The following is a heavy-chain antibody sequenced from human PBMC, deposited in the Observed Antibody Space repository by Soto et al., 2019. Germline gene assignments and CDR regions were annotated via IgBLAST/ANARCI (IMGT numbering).Heavy chain of an antibody. CDR2: IYWDDDK. Sequence: QITLKESGPTLVKPTQTLTLTCTFSGFSLSTSGVGVGWIRHPPGKALEWLALIYWDDDKRYSPSLKSRLTITKDTSKNQVVLTMTNMDPVDTATYYCAHSWMVTYCGGDCLPFDYWGQGTLVTVSS. D-gene: IGHD2-21*02. J-gene: IGHJ4*02. CDR1: GFSLSTSGVG. CDR3: AHSWMVTYCGGDCLPFDY. V-gene: IGHV2-5*02.